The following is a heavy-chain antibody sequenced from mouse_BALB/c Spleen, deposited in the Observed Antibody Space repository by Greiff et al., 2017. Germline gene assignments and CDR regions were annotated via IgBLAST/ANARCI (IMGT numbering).Heavy chain of an antibody. CDR3: ARSLLLPPRAMDY. CDR2: ISSGSSTI. V-gene: IGHV5-17*02. D-gene: IGHD1-1*01. J-gene: IGHJ4*01. CDR1: GFTFSSFG. Sequence: EVKLMESGGGLVQPGGSRKLSCAASGFTFSSFGMHWVRQAPEKGLEWVAYISSGSSTIYYADTVKGRFTISRDNPKNTLFLQMTSLRSEDTAMYYCARSLLLPPRAMDYWGQGTSVTVSS.